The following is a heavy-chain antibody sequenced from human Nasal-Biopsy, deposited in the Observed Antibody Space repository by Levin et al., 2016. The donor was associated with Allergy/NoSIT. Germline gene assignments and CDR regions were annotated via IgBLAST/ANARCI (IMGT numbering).Heavy chain of an antibody. CDR3: ARVGPYSTSYYLDY. D-gene: IGHD6-6*01. J-gene: IGHJ4*02. V-gene: IGHV3-21*01. CDR1: GFTFSSYS. Sequence: GESLKISCAASGFTFSSYSMNWVRQAPGKGLEWVSSISSSSDYIYYADSVKGRFAISRDNAKNSLYLQMNSLRAEDMAVYYCARVGPYSTSYYLDYWGQGTLVTVSS. CDR2: ISSSSDYI.